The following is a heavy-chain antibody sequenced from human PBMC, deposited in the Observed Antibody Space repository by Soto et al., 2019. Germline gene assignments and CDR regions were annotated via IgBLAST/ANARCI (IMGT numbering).Heavy chain of an antibody. V-gene: IGHV4-30-2*01. Sequence: QLQLQESGSGLVKPSQTLSLTCAVSGGSISSGGYSWSWIRQPPGKGLEWIGYIYHSGSTYYNPSVKSRVTISVDGSNSQFSRGLSSVSSGVRVVYYRARALVRGVDDWMDVWGQGTAVTVSS. J-gene: IGHJ6*02. CDR2: IYHSGST. CDR3: ARALVRGVDDWMDV. CDR1: GGSISSGGYS. D-gene: IGHD3-10*01.